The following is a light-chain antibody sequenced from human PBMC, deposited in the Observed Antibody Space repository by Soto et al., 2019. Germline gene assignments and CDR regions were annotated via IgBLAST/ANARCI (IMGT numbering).Light chain of an antibody. CDR1: SSDVGGYNY. J-gene: IGLJ2*01. Sequence: QSALTQPASVSGSPGQSITISCTGTSSDVGGYNYVSWYQQHPGKAPKVLIYEVRNRPSGVSNRFSGSKSGNTASLIISGLQAEDDADYYCSSYTTTYTLIFGGGTKLTGL. V-gene: IGLV2-14*01. CDR3: SSYTTTYTLI. CDR2: EVR.